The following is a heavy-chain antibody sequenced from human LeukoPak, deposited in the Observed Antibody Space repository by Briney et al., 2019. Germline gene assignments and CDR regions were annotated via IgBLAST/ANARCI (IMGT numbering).Heavy chain of an antibody. CDR1: GFSFTGYD. Sequence: ASVKVSCKASGFSFTGYDMHWVRQAPGQGLEWMGWINPNTGDTNYAQKFQGRVTMTRDTSINTAYLEVSRLKSEDTAVYYCARVGSWYNNHKWFDPWGQGTLVTVSS. V-gene: IGHV1-2*02. D-gene: IGHD6-13*01. J-gene: IGHJ5*02. CDR2: INPNTGDT. CDR3: ARVGSWYNNHKWFDP.